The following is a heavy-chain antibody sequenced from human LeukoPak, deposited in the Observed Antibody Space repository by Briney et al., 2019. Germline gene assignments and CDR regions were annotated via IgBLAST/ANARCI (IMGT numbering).Heavy chain of an antibody. D-gene: IGHD2-15*01. J-gene: IGHJ4*02. CDR1: GFTVSSNY. V-gene: IGHV3-66*01. CDR2: IYSGGST. CDR3: ARSRPGCSGGSCSGYFDY. Sequence: GGSLRLSCAASGFTVSSNYMSWVRQAPGKGLEWVSVIYSGGSTYYADSVKGRFTISRDNSKNTLYLQMNSLGAEDTAVYYCARSRPGCSGGSCSGYFDYWGQGTLVTVSS.